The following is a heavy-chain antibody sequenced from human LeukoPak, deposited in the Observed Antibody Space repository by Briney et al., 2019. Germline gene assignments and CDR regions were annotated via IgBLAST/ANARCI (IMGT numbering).Heavy chain of an antibody. CDR3: ARALARIPFDY. V-gene: IGHV3-66*01. CDR2: IYSGGST. CDR1: GFTVSSDY. J-gene: IGHJ4*02. Sequence: GGSLRLSCAASGFTVSSDYMSWVRQAPGKGLEWVSVIYSGGSTYCADSVKGRFTISRDNSKNTLYLQMNSLRAEDTAVYYCARALARIPFDYWGQGTLVTVSS.